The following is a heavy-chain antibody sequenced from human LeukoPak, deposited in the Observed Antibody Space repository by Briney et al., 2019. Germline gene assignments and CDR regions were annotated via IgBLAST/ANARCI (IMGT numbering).Heavy chain of an antibody. CDR2: ISSGSSYI. CDR3: ARDQGPDGYSSSWYSYYFDY. J-gene: IGHJ4*02. D-gene: IGHD6-13*01. CDR1: GFTFSSYS. V-gene: IGHV3-21*01. Sequence: GSLRLSCAASGFTFSSYSMNWVRQAPGKGLEWVSSISSGSSYIYYADSVKGRFTISRDNAKNSLYLQMNSLRAEDTAVYYCARDQGPDGYSSSWYSYYFDYWGQGTLVTVSS.